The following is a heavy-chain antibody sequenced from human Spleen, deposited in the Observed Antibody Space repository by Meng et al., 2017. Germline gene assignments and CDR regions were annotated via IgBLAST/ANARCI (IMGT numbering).Heavy chain of an antibody. J-gene: IGHJ4*02. CDR2: IYTSGST. CDR1: GGSISSYY. V-gene: IGHV4-4*07. D-gene: IGHD3-10*01. CDR3: TTGEPILWHGDFWVS. Sequence: GSLRLSCTVSGGSISSYYWSWIRQPAGKGLEWIGRIYTSGSTNYNPSLKSRVTMSVDTSKNQFSLKLSSVTAADTAVYYCTTGEPILWHGDFWVSWGQGALVTVSS.